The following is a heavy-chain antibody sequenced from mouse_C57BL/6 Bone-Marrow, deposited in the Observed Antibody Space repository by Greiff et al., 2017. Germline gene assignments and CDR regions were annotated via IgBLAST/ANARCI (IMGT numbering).Heavy chain of an antibody. D-gene: IGHD2-4*01. V-gene: IGHV1-52*01. CDR2: IDPSDSET. Sequence: QVQLQQPGAELVRPGSSVKLSCKASGYTFTSYWLHWVKQRPIQGLEWIGNIDPSDSETHYNQKFKDKATLTVDKSSSTAYMQLSSLTSEDSAVYYCARYDYDGGGCDYGGQGTTLTVSS. CDR3: ARYDYDGGGCDY. CDR1: GYTFTSYW. J-gene: IGHJ2*01.